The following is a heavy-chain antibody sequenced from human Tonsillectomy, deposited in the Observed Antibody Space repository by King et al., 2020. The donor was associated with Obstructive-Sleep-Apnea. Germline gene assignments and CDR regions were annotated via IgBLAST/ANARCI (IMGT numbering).Heavy chain of an antibody. CDR1: SGSISSSSYY. V-gene: IGHV4-39*07. J-gene: IGHJ4*02. CDR2: IYYRGST. CDR3: AGDSSGYYRFDY. D-gene: IGHD3-22*01. Sequence: LQLQESGPGLVKPSETLSLTCTVSSGSISSSSYYWGWIRQPPGKGLEWIGSIYYRGSTYYNPSLKSRVTISVDTSKKQFSLKLSSVTAADTAVYYCAGDSSGYYRFDYWGQGTLVTVSS.